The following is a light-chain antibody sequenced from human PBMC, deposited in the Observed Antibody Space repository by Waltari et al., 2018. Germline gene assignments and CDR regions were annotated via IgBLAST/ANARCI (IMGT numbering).Light chain of an antibody. Sequence: ETVLTQSPATLSLSPGDRATFSCRASQNIASYLAWYQQKPGQALRFLIFDAFNRPTGIPARFCGSRSGTDFNLTISSLESEDFAIYYCQQRRNWPWTFGQGTRVEIK. CDR3: QQRRNWPWT. V-gene: IGKV3-11*01. CDR2: DAF. CDR1: QNIASY. J-gene: IGKJ1*01.